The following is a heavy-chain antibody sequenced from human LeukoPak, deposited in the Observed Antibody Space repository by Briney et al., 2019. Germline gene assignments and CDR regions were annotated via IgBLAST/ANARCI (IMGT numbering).Heavy chain of an antibody. CDR3: ARDSGTVTTYFDY. V-gene: IGHV4-61*02. Sequence: KPSETLSLTCTVSGGSISSGGYYWSWIRQPAGKGLKWIGRIYTSGTTNYNPSLKSRVTISVDTSKNQFSLKLSSVTAADTAVYYCARDSGTVTTYFDYWGQGTLVTVSS. CDR1: GGSISSGGYY. D-gene: IGHD4-11*01. J-gene: IGHJ4*02. CDR2: IYTSGTT.